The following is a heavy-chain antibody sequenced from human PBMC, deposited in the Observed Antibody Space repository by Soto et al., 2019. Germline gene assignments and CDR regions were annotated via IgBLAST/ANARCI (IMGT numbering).Heavy chain of an antibody. CDR2: LDSGDGTT. D-gene: IGHD6-13*01. J-gene: IGHJ4*02. Sequence: PGGSLRLSCTVAGFDFGDYYMSWIRQAPGKGLEWVSYLDSGDGTTYYTDSVKGRFTISRDNAKKTVYLQMSSLRVEDTALYYCVRPYYSSSWFPFDRWGQGTLVTVSS. CDR3: VRPYYSSSWFPFDR. V-gene: IGHV3-11*01. CDR1: GFDFGDYY.